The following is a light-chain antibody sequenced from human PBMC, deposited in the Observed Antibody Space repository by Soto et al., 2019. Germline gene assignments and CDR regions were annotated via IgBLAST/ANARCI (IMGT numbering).Light chain of an antibody. CDR2: AAS. Sequence: DIQMTQSPSSLSASLGDRVTITSRASQRISSYLNWYQQKPGEAPNLLMYAASSLQSGVPSRFSGSGSGTDFTLTISSLQPEDVATYYCQQSYSTPITFGQGTRLEI. CDR3: QQSYSTPIT. CDR1: QRISSY. V-gene: IGKV1-39*01. J-gene: IGKJ5*01.